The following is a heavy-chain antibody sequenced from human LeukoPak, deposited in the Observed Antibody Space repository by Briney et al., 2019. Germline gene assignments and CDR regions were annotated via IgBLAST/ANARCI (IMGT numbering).Heavy chain of an antibody. CDR1: GLTFSSYW. V-gene: IGHV3-7*01. J-gene: IGHJ4*02. Sequence: PGRSLRLSCAAAGLTFSSYWISLVRQVPGKRLEWVANIKQDGSEKYYVDSVKGRFTISRDDAKNSLYLQMNSLRAEDTAVYYCARDRLLVDYWGQGTLVTVSS. CDR2: IKQDGSEK. D-gene: IGHD3-10*01. CDR3: ARDRLLVDY.